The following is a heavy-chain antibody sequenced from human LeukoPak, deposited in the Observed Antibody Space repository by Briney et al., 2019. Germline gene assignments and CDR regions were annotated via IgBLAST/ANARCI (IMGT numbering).Heavy chain of an antibody. J-gene: IGHJ6*02. CDR3: SKGGGYVRMDV. V-gene: IGHV3-7*03. CDR1: GFIFSDYW. Sequence: GGSLRLSCAASGFIFSDYWLSWVRQAPGKGLEWVANVKQDGSETHYVDSVKGRFTISRDNAKNSLFLQMNSLRADDTAVYYCSKGGGYVRMDVWGQGTTVTVSS. CDR2: VKQDGSET. D-gene: IGHD5-12*01.